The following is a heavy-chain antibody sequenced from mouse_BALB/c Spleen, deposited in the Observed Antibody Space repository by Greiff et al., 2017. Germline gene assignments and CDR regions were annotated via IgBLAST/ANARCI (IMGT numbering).Heavy chain of an antibody. J-gene: IGHJ2*01. CDR1: GFNIKDTY. CDR3: ARTDGSSYDY. CDR2: IDPANGNT. Sequence: VQLKQSGAELVKPGASVKLSCTASGFNIKDTYMHWVKQRPEQGLEWIGRIDPANGNTKYDPKFQGKATITADTSSNTAYLQLSSLTSEDTAVYYCARTDGSSYDYWGQGTTLTVSS. V-gene: IGHV14-3*02. D-gene: IGHD1-1*01.